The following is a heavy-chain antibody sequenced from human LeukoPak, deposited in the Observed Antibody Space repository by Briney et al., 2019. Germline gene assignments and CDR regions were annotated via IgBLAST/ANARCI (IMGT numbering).Heavy chain of an antibody. CDR3: AREKSSYDFWSGYYPTNYYYYGMDV. Sequence: GASVKVSCKASGYTFTSYGISWVRQAPGQGLEWMGWISAYNGNTNYAQKLQGRVTMTTDTSTSTAYMELRSLGSDDTAVYYCAREKSSYDFWSGYYPTNYYYYGMDVWGQGTTVTVSS. J-gene: IGHJ6*02. CDR1: GYTFTSYG. V-gene: IGHV1-18*01. D-gene: IGHD3-3*01. CDR2: ISAYNGNT.